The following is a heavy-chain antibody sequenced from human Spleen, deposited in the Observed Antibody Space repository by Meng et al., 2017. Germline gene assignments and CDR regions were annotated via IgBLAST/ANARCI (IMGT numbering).Heavy chain of an antibody. D-gene: IGHD1-26*01. J-gene: IGHJ4*02. Sequence: GESLKISCAVSGVTFSGSDIHWVRQASGKGLEWVGRIETKPNNYATSYGESLRGRFTISRDDSKNTLYLQMNSLRAEDTAVYYCAKDRLGDSQKPGYWGQGTLVTVSS. CDR2: IETKPNNYAT. CDR1: GVTFSGSD. CDR3: AKDRLGDSQKPGY. V-gene: IGHV3-73*01.